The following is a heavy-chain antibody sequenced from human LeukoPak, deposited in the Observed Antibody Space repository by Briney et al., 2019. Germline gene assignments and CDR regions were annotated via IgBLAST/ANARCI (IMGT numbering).Heavy chain of an antibody. V-gene: IGHV3-33*01. D-gene: IGHD3-22*01. CDR1: GFTFSSYG. CDR3: ARGGYESSGYLDY. CDR2: IWYDGSNK. Sequence: PGGSLRLSCAASGFTFSSYGMHWVRQAPGKGLEWVAVIWYDGSNKYYADSVKGRFTISRDNSKNTLYVQMNSLRTEDTAVYYCARGGYESSGYLDYWGQGTLVTVSS. J-gene: IGHJ4*02.